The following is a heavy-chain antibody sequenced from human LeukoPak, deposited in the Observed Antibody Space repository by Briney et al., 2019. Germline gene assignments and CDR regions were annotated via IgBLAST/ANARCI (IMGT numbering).Heavy chain of an antibody. V-gene: IGHV3-7*01. J-gene: IGHJ4*02. CDR2: IKQDGSEK. Sequence: PGGSLRLSCAASGFTLSSNSMSWVRQAPGKGPEWVANIKQDGSEKYYADSVKGRFTISRDNTKNSLHLQMNSLRAEDTAVYYCTRGSNWYIYWGQGTLVTVSS. CDR3: TRGSNWYIY. CDR1: GFTLSSNS. D-gene: IGHD6-13*01.